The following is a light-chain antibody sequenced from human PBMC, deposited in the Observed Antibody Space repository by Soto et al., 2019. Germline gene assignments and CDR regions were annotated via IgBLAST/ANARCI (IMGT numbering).Light chain of an antibody. V-gene: IGKV3-20*01. CDR1: QSFSRSY. J-gene: IGKJ4*01. CDR3: QHYGDLPTRVT. CDR2: GAS. Sequence: EIELTQSPGTLSLSPGERATLSCRASQSFSRSYLAWYQQKPGQAPRLLIYGASNRATGIPDRFSGSGSGTDFTLTISRLESEDFAVYYCQHYGDLPTRVTFGGGTKVEIK.